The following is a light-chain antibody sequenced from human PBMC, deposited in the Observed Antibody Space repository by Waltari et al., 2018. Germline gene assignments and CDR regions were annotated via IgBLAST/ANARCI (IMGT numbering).Light chain of an antibody. V-gene: IGKV3-15*01. J-gene: IGKJ2*01. Sequence: EIVMTQSPATLSVSPGERATLACSASQSVSSGLAWYQQKPGQAPRLLIYYTSRRATSILARFTGSGSGTEYTLTISSLQSEDFSIVYCQQYDNWPPFTFGQGTKLESK. CDR1: QSVSSG. CDR3: QQYDNWPPFT. CDR2: YTS.